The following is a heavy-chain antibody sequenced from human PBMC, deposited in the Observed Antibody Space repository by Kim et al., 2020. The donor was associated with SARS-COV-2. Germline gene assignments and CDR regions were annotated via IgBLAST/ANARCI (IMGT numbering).Heavy chain of an antibody. J-gene: IGHJ4*02. D-gene: IGHD2-8*02. CDR2: INPYDETK. V-gene: IGHV1-46*01. CDR1: GYVFADYF. CDR3: ARGSGGVLENQYHPDY. Sequence: ASVKVSCKASGYVFADYFMHWVRQAPGQGLEWMGIINPYDETKSYAQKFQGRVSMTSDTSTTTVYMELTTLKSDDTAVYYCARGSGGVLENQYHPDYWAQGTLVTVSS.